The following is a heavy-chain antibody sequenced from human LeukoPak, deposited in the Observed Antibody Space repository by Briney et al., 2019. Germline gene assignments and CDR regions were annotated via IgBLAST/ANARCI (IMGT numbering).Heavy chain of an antibody. Sequence: SETLSLTCAVSGGSISISNWYSWVRQPPGKGLEWIGEIYHTGSTNYNPSLKSRVTISVDKSKNQVSLKLSSATAADTAVYYCARVHNDILTDDSLGDKFDYWGQGTLVTVSS. D-gene: IGHD3-9*01. CDR2: IYHTGST. CDR1: GGSISISNW. J-gene: IGHJ4*02. V-gene: IGHV4-4*02. CDR3: ARVHNDILTDDSLGDKFDY.